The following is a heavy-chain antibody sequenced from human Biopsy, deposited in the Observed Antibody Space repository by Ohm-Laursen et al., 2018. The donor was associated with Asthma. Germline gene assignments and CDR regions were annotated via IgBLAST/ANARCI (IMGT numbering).Heavy chain of an antibody. V-gene: IGHV4-61*05. J-gene: IGHJ4*02. CDR1: GDSISNSNYY. Sequence: TLSLTCTVSGDSISNSNYYWGWIRQSPGKGLESIGHVYYSGSTNYNPSLKSRVTISIDASKNQFSLKLTSVTAAGTAVYYCARGVDRVTGLLDHFDSWGQGTLVTVSS. CDR3: ARGVDRVTGLLDHFDS. D-gene: IGHD2-21*02. CDR2: VYYSGST.